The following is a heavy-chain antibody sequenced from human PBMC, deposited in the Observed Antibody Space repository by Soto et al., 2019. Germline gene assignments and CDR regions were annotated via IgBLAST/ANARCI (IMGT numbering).Heavy chain of an antibody. CDR3: TRGPRPTSIGTGAF. D-gene: IGHD3-10*01. V-gene: IGHV3-74*01. CDR2: ITDDGSTT. J-gene: IGHJ4*02. CDR1: GFIFKMYW. Sequence: GGSLSLSCETSGFIFKMYWMHWVRQVPGQGPQWVARITDDGSTTYYAASVEGRFTISRDNAKNALYLQMTSLRPDDTAVYYCTRGPRPTSIGTGAFWGQGTLVTVSS.